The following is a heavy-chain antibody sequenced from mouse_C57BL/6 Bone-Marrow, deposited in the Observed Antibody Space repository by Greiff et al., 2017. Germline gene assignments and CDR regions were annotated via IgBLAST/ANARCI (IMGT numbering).Heavy chain of an antibody. J-gene: IGHJ3*01. CDR2: INPNNGGT. V-gene: IGHV1-26*01. CDR3: AKGRQLRLAWFAY. CDR1: GYTFTDYY. D-gene: IGHD3-2*02. Sequence: EVQLQQSGPELVKPGASVKISCKASGYTFTDYYMNWVKQSHGKSLEWIGDINPNNGGTSYNQKFKGKATLTVDKSSSTAYMELRSLTSEDSAVYYCAKGRQLRLAWFAYWGQGTLVTVSA.